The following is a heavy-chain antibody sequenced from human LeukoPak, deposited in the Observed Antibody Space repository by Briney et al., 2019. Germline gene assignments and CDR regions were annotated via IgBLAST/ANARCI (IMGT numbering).Heavy chain of an antibody. CDR3: ARGNSSIAAAGYYFDY. Sequence: SETLSLTCAVYGGSFSGYYWSWIRQPPGKGLEWIGEINHSGSTNYNPSLKSRVTISVDTSKNQFSLKLSSVTAADTAVYYCARGNSSIAAAGYYFDYWGQGTLVTVSS. D-gene: IGHD6-13*01. CDR2: INHSGST. V-gene: IGHV4-34*01. CDR1: GGSFSGYY. J-gene: IGHJ4*02.